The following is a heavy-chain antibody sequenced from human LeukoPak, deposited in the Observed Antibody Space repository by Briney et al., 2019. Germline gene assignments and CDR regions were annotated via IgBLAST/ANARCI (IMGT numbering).Heavy chain of an antibody. V-gene: IGHV1-2*06. CDR2: INPNSGGT. CDR1: GYTLIDYY. Sequence: WASVKVSCKASGYTLIDYYTHWVRQAPGQGLEWMGRINPNSGGTNYAQKFQGRVTMTRDTSISTVYMELSRLRSDDTAVYYCARVGYYESSGYYEYWGQGTLVTVSS. D-gene: IGHD3-22*01. CDR3: ARVGYYESSGYYEY. J-gene: IGHJ4*02.